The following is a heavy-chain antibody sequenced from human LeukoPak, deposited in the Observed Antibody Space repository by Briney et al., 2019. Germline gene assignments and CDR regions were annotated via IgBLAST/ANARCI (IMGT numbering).Heavy chain of an antibody. V-gene: IGHV3-21*01. J-gene: IGHJ6*04. CDR1: GFNFDTYS. CDR2: ISSRSSYI. CDR3: ARPYGPGSYSAPQYYFGLDV. D-gene: IGHD3-10*01. Sequence: GGSLRLSCAASGFNFDTYSMNWVRQAPGKGLEWVSFISSRSSYIYYADSVKGRFTISRDKAKNSLYLQMNSLRAEDTAVYYCARPYGPGSYSAPQYYFGLDVWGKGTTVIVSS.